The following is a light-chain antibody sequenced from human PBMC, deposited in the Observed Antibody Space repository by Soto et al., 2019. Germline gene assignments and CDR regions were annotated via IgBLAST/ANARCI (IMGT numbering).Light chain of an antibody. Sequence: QSVLTQPPSVSEAPGQRVTISCTGSSSKIWGGYDVHWIQQLPGTAAKLLFYGKNNRPSGVPDRFSGSTSGTSASLAIPGLQTEDEAIYYCQSYDASLSGYVFGTGTKVNVL. CDR2: GKN. J-gene: IGLJ1*01. CDR3: QSYDASLSGYV. CDR1: SSKIWGGYD. V-gene: IGLV1-40*01.